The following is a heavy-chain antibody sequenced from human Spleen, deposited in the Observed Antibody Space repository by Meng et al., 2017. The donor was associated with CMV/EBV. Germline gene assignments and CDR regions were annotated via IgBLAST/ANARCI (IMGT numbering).Heavy chain of an antibody. D-gene: IGHD2-2*02. Sequence: LTCSVSGVSITSADCFWTWIRQSPGSGLEWIGYVSGGVSYNPSLKSRFVISMDASKNQFSLKATSVTAADTAVYYCARYTPSASFDYWGQGTLVTVSS. CDR2: VSGGV. J-gene: IGHJ4*02. CDR3: ARYTPSASFDY. CDR1: GVSITSADCF. V-gene: IGHV4-30-4*08.